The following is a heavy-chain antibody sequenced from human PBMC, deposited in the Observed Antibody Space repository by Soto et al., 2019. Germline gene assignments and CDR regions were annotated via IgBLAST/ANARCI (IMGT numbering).Heavy chain of an antibody. J-gene: IGHJ4*02. Sequence: ASVKVSCKVSGYTLTELSMHWVRQAPGKGLEWMGGFDPEDGETIYAQKFQGRVTMTEDTSTDTAYMELSSLRSEDTAVYYCATPGPWGSYREYFDYWGQGTLVTVSS. V-gene: IGHV1-24*01. CDR3: ATPGPWGSYREYFDY. D-gene: IGHD3-16*02. CDR2: FDPEDGET. CDR1: GYTLTELS.